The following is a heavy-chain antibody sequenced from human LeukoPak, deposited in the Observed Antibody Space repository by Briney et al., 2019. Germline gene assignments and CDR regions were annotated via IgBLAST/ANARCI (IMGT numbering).Heavy chain of an antibody. Sequence: SETLSLTCTASGYSFSSGYYWGWIRQPPGEGLEWAGIIYYSGSTYYAPSLESRVTISVDTSKNQFSLKLSSLTAADTAVYYCARGGLRRVPFDYWGQGTLVTVSS. CDR1: GYSFSSGYY. D-gene: IGHD4-17*01. J-gene: IGHJ4*02. V-gene: IGHV4-38-2*02. CDR3: ARGGLRRVPFDY. CDR2: IYYSGST.